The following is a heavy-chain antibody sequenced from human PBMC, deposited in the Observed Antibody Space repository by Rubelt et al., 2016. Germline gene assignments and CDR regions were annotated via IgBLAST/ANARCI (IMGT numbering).Heavy chain of an antibody. J-gene: IGHJ4*02. V-gene: IGHV3-7*05. D-gene: IGHD6-13*01. CDR2: INHGGSEK. CDR1: GFTFTTYW. CDR3: AKDRVGSWFSLDY. Sequence: EVQLVESEGGLVQPGGSLRLSCAASGFTFTTYWMTWVRQAPGKGLEWVADINHGGSEKRYVDCVKGRFAFSRENSKNKLYLKMNSLRAEDTAVYYCAKDRVGSWFSLDYWGQGTLVTVST.